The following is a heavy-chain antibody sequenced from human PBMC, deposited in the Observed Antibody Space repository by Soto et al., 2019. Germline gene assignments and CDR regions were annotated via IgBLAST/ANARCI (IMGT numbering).Heavy chain of an antibody. J-gene: IGHJ4*02. CDR3: AKDRGYSSPWYEYFDY. Sequence: EVQLLESGGGLVQPGGSLRLSCAASGFTFSSYAMSWVRQAPGKGLEWVSGISGSGGRTYYTDSVKGRFTISRDNFKNTLFLQMNSLRAEDTAIYYCAKDRGYSSPWYEYFDYWGQGTLVTVSS. CDR2: ISGSGGRT. CDR1: GFTFSSYA. D-gene: IGHD6-13*01. V-gene: IGHV3-23*01.